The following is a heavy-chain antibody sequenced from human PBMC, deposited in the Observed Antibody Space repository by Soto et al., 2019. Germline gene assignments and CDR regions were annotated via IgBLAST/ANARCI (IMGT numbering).Heavy chain of an antibody. CDR2: ISGSGGST. D-gene: IGHD1-7*01. J-gene: IGHJ5*02. V-gene: IGHV3-23*01. CDR1: GFTFSSYA. Sequence: EVQLLESGGGLVQPGGSLRLSCAASGFTFSSYAMSWVRQAPGKGLEWVSAISGSGGSTYYADSVKGRFTISRDNSKNTLYLQMNSLRAEDTAVCYCAKDPSYNWNLLPENWFDPWGQGTLVTVSS. CDR3: AKDPSYNWNLLPENWFDP.